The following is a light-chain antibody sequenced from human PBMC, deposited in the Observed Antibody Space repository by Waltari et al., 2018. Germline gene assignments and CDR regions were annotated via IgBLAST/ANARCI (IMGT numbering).Light chain of an antibody. CDR2: DAS. CDR3: QRYDNLPIFA. Sequence: DIQMTQSPSSLSAFVGDRVIMTCQASQDISNYLNWYQQKPGKAPKLLIRDASNLETGVPSRFSGSQSRKDFTLTISSLQPEDVGTYYCQRYDNLPIFAFGPGTKVEIK. V-gene: IGKV1-33*01. J-gene: IGKJ3*01. CDR1: QDISNY.